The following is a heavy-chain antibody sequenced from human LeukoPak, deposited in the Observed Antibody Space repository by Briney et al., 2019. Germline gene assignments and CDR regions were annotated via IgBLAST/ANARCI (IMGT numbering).Heavy chain of an antibody. V-gene: IGHV1-18*01. CDR1: GYTFTSYG. D-gene: IGHD3-10*01. CDR2: ISPYNGNT. CDR3: ARGEYDLLGDY. J-gene: IGHJ4*02. Sequence: GASVKVSCKTSGYTFTSYGINWVRQAPGQGLEWMGWISPYNGNTKYAQKLQGRATMTTDTSTSTAYMELRSLRSDDTAVYYCARGEYDLLGDYWGQGTLVTVSS.